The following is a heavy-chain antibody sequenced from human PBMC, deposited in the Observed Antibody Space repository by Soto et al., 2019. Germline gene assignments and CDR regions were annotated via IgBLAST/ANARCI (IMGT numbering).Heavy chain of an antibody. J-gene: IGHJ6*02. CDR3: AKDLGVATSMMDV. Sequence: QVQLVESGGGVVQPGRSLRLSCAASGFTFSSYGMHWVRQAPGKGLEWVAVISYDGSNKYYADSVKGRFTISRDNSKNPRYLQMNSLRAEDTAVYYCAKDLGVATSMMDVWGQGTTVTVSS. CDR2: ISYDGSNK. CDR1: GFTFSSYG. V-gene: IGHV3-30*18. D-gene: IGHD5-12*01.